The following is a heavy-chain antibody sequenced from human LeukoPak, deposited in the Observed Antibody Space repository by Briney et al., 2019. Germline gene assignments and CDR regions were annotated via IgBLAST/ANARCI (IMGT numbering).Heavy chain of an antibody. CDR1: GYSFTSYG. CDR3: ARARGIEQWLVPAGDYYYYYMDV. Sequence: EASVKVSCTASGYSFTSYGITWVRQAPGQGYEWMGWISVYKGNTNYAQKFQGRVTMTTDTSTSTAYMELRSLRSDDTAVYYCARARGIEQWLVPAGDYYYYYMDVWGKGTTVTVSS. CDR2: ISVYKGNT. D-gene: IGHD6-19*01. V-gene: IGHV1-18*01. J-gene: IGHJ6*03.